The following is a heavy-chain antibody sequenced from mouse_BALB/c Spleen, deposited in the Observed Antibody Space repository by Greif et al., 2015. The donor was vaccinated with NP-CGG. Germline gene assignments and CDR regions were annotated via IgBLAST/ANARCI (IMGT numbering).Heavy chain of an antibody. J-gene: IGHJ1*01. CDR2: ISSGSSTI. CDR3: ARPGTVREGTGYFDV. V-gene: IGHV5-17*02. CDR1: GFTFSSFG. Sequence: EVQLVESGGGLVQPGGSRKPSCAASGFTFSSFGMHWVRQAPEKGLEWVAYISSGSSTIYYADTVKGRFTISRDNPKNTLFLQMTSLRSEDTAMYYCARPGTVREGTGYFDVWGAGTTVTVSS. D-gene: IGHD2-14*01.